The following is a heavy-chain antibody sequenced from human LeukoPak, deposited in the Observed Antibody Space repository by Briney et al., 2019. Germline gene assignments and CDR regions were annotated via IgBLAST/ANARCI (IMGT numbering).Heavy chain of an antibody. CDR1: GYTLTELS. V-gene: IGHV1-24*01. J-gene: IGHJ6*03. D-gene: IGHD5-18*01. CDR3: ARDYPGTAMVFYYYYYYMDV. Sequence: ASVKVSCKVSGYTLTELSMHWVRQAPGKGLEWMGGFDPEDGETIYAQKFQGRVTMTEDTSTDTAYMELSSLRSEDTAVYYCARDYPGTAMVFYYYYYYMDVWGKGTTVTVSS. CDR2: FDPEDGET.